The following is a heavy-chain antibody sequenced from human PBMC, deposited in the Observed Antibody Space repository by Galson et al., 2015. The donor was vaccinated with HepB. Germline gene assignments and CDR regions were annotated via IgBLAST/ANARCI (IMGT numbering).Heavy chain of an antibody. Sequence: SLRLSCAASGFTFSNAWMSWVRQAPGKGLEWVGRIKSKTDGGTTDYAAPVKGRFTISRDDSKNTLYLQMNSLKTEDTAVYYCTTDPKTPTTLTYYYGSGSLDAFDIWGQGTMVTVSS. CDR2: IKSKTDGGTT. CDR3: TTDPKTPTTLTYYYGSGSLDAFDI. J-gene: IGHJ3*02. V-gene: IGHV3-15*01. D-gene: IGHD3-10*01. CDR1: GFTFSNAW.